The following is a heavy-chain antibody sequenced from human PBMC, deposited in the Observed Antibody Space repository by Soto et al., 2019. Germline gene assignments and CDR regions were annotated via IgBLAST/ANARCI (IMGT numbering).Heavy chain of an antibody. J-gene: IGHJ4*02. CDR2: INAGNGNT. D-gene: IGHD6-13*01. Sequence: ASVKVSCKASGYTFTSYAMHWVRRAPGQRLEWMGWINAGNGNTKYSQKFQGRVTITRDTSASTAYMELSSLRSEDTAVYYCARYIAAAGFLFFDYWGQGTLVTVSS. V-gene: IGHV1-3*01. CDR1: GYTFTSYA. CDR3: ARYIAAAGFLFFDY.